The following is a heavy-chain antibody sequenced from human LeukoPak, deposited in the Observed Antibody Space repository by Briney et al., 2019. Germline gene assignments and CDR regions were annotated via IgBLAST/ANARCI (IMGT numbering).Heavy chain of an antibody. CDR1: GGFNTHYY. V-gene: IGHV4-59*01. D-gene: IGHD3-22*01. CDR2: IYHSGRT. J-gene: IGHJ4*02. Sequence: SETLSLTCSVSGGFNTHYYWTWMRQPPGKGLELIGYIYHSGRTKYNPSLNSRVSISVDTSKNHFSLKLSSVTAADTAVYYCARGQWLPVFDFWGQGILVTVSS. CDR3: ARGQWLPVFDF.